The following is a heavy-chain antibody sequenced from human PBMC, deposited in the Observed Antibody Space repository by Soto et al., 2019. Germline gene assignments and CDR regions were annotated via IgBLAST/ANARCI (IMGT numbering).Heavy chain of an antibody. J-gene: IGHJ5*02. CDR2: IYHIGST. D-gene: IGHD3-10*01. Sequence: PSETLSLTCAVSGGSISSGVYSWSWSRHPPGNGLEWIGYIYHIGSTYYNPSLKSRVTISVYRSKNQFSLKLSSVTAADTAVYYCARAAVRGVTTGYWCDPWGQGTRV. V-gene: IGHV4-30-2*01. CDR1: GGSISSGVYS. CDR3: ARAAVRGVTTGYWCDP.